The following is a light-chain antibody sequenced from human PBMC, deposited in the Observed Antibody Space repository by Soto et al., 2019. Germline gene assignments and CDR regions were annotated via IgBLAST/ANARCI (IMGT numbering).Light chain of an antibody. CDR3: SSYTSSSTWV. CDR1: SSDVGGYNY. Sequence: QSALTQAASVSGSPGQSITISCTGTSSDVGGYNYVSWYQQHPGKAPKLMIYEVINRPSGVSNRFSGSKSANTASLTISGLQAEDEADYYCSSYTSSSTWVFGGGTKVTVL. V-gene: IGLV2-14*01. CDR2: EVI. J-gene: IGLJ2*01.